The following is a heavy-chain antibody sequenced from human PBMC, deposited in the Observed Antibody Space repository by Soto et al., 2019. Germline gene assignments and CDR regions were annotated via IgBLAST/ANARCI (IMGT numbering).Heavy chain of an antibody. CDR1: GGTFSSYA. J-gene: IGHJ6*02. V-gene: IGHV1-69*06. CDR2: IIPIFGTA. D-gene: IGHD2-2*01. CDR3: ARVADIVVVPAADYYYYGMDV. Sequence: SVKVSCKASGGTFSSYAISWVRQAPGQGLEWMGGIIPIFGTANYAQKFQGRVTITADKSTSTAYMELSSLRSEDTAVYYCARVADIVVVPAADYYYYGMDVWGQGTTLTVSS.